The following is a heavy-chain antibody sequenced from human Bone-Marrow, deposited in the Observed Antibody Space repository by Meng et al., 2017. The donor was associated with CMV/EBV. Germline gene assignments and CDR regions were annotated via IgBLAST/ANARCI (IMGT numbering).Heavy chain of an antibody. CDR1: GFTVSSDY. V-gene: IGHV3-7*01. D-gene: IGHD6-13*01. J-gene: IGHJ4*02. CDR2: IKQDASET. Sequence: GESLKISCAASGFTVSSDYMSWVRQAPGKGLEWVANIKQDASETFYMDSVKGRFTISRDDTDNSLHLQMNALSADDTALYYCTSAAAATEEFDFWGQGTLVTVSS. CDR3: TSAAAATEEFDF.